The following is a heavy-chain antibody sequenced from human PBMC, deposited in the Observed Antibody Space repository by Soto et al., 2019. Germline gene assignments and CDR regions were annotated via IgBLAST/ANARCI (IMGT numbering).Heavy chain of an antibody. J-gene: IGHJ5*02. CDR3: AKPWGYSSSAKGGWFDP. CDR1: GFTFSSYA. V-gene: IGHV3-23*01. Sequence: GGSLRLSCAASGFTFSSYAMSWVRQAPGKGLEWVSAISGSGGSTYYADSVKGRFTISRDNSKNTLYLQMNSLRAEDTAVYYCAKPWGYSSSAKGGWFDPWGQGTLVTVSS. CDR2: ISGSGGST. D-gene: IGHD6-13*01.